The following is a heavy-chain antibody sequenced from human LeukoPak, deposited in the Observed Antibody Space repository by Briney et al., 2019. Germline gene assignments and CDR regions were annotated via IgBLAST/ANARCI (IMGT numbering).Heavy chain of an antibody. J-gene: IGHJ3*02. D-gene: IGHD1-1*01. V-gene: IGHV1-18*01. CDR3: ARFTSLDVYAFDI. CDR1: GYTFNSYC. Sequence: ASVTVSCKASGYTFNSYCISWVRRPPGQGLEWMGWISAYNANTNYAQKLQGTVTMTTDTSTSTAHMELRSLRSGDTAVYYCARFTSLDVYAFDIWGQGKMVTVSS. CDR2: ISAYNANT.